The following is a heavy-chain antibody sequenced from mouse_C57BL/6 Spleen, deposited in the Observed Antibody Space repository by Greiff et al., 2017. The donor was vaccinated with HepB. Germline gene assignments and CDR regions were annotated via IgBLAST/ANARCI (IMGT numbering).Heavy chain of an antibody. J-gene: IGHJ3*01. V-gene: IGHV1-64*01. Sequence: VQLQQSGAELVKPGASVKLSCKASGYTFTSYWMHWVKQRPGQGLEWIGMIHPNSGSTNYNEKFKSKATLTVDKSSSTAYMQLSSLTSEDSAVYYCARWGGYDYDGGFAYWGQGTLVTVSA. CDR1: GYTFTSYW. D-gene: IGHD2-4*01. CDR3: ARWGGYDYDGGFAY. CDR2: IHPNSGST.